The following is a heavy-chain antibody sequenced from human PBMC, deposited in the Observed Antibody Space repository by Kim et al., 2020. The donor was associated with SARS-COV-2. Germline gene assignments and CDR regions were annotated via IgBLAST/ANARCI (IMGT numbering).Heavy chain of an antibody. CDR2: ISYRGNT. CDR1: GASISTTSDY. D-gene: IGHD6-19*01. CDR3: AVSTGYYQGLDY. V-gene: IGHV4-39*01. Sequence: SETLSLTCTVSGASISTTSDYWGWVRQSPGKGLKWVGTISYRGNTSYNPSLKTRLTISVDTSNNQFSLMLNSVPAADTAVYYCAVSTGYYQGLDYWGQGTLVTVSA. J-gene: IGHJ4*02.